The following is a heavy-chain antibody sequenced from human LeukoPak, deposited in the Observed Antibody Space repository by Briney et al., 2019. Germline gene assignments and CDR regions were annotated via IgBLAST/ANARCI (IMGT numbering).Heavy chain of an antibody. CDR3: ARGLGPSSSWYTSFDY. D-gene: IGHD6-13*01. V-gene: IGHV1-18*01. CDR1: GYTFTSYG. J-gene: IGHJ4*02. CDR2: ISAYNGNT. Sequence: EASVKVSCKASGYTFTSYGISWVRQAPGQGLEWMGWISAYNGNTNYAQKLQGRVTMTTDTSTSTAYMELRSLRSDDTAVYYCARGLGPSSSWYTSFDYWGQGTLVTVSS.